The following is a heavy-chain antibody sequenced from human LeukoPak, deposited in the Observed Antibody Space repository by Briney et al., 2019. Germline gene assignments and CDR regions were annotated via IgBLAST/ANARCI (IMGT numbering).Heavy chain of an antibody. CDR2: ISAYNGNT. CDR1: GYTFTSYG. V-gene: IGHV1-18*01. CDR3: ARVLAYCSSTSCHDY. D-gene: IGHD2-2*01. Sequence: GASVRVSCKASGYTFTSYGISWVRQAPGQGLGWMGWISAYNGNTNFAQKFQGRVTMTTDTSTSTAYMEVMSLRSDDTAVYYCARVLAYCSSTSCHDYWGQGTLVTVYS. J-gene: IGHJ4*02.